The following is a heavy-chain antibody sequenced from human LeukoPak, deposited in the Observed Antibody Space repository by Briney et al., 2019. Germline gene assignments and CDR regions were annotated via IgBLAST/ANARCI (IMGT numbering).Heavy chain of an antibody. J-gene: IGHJ4*02. CDR3: AKDRSESDYYDSSGYAEIGY. CDR1: GFTFSSYA. D-gene: IGHD3-22*01. V-gene: IGHV3-23*01. CDR2: ISGSGGST. Sequence: GGSLVLSCAASGFTFSSYAMSWVRQAPGKGLEWVSAISGSGGSTYYADSVKRRFTISIDNSKNTLYLQMNSLRAEDTAVYYCAKDRSESDYYDSSGYAEIGYWGQGTLVTVSS.